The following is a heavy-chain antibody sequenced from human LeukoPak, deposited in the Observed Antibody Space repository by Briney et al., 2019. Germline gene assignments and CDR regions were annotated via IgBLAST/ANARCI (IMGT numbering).Heavy chain of an antibody. CDR2: IYYSGST. J-gene: IGHJ6*02. CDR3: ARQYYDFWSGYWEYYYYGMDV. CDR1: GGSFSGYY. D-gene: IGHD3-3*01. Sequence: SETLSLTCAVYGGSFSGYYWGWIRQPPGKGLEWIGSIYYSGSTYYNPSLKSRVTISVDTSKNQFSLKLSSVTAADTAVYYCARQYYDFWSGYWEYYYYGMDVWGQGTTVTVSS. V-gene: IGHV4-39*01.